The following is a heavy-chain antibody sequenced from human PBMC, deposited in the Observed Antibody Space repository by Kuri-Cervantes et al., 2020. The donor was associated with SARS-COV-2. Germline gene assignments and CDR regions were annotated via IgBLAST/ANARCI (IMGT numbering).Heavy chain of an antibody. CDR2: ISSSSSTI. J-gene: IGHJ4*02. Sequence: ETLSLTCAASGFTFSSYSMNWVRQAPGKGLEWVSYISSSSSTIYYADSVKGRFTTSRDNAKNSLYLQMNSLRDEDTAVYYCARDANYGSRLPRKFDYWGQGTLVTVSS. D-gene: IGHD5-12*01. CDR1: GFTFSSYS. V-gene: IGHV3-48*02. CDR3: ARDANYGSRLPRKFDY.